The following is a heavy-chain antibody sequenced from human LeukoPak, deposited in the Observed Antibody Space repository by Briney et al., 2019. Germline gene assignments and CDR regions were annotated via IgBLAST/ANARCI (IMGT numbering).Heavy chain of an antibody. CDR3: VSFYETY. V-gene: IGHV3-9*01. J-gene: IGHJ4*02. CDR1: GFTFDDYA. D-gene: IGHD2/OR15-2a*01. CDR2: ISWNSGSI. Sequence: PGRSLRLSCAASGFTFDDYAMRWVRQAPGKGLEWVSGISWNSGSIGYADSVKGRFTISKDNAKNTVYLQMNSLRAEDTAVYYCVSFYETYWGRGTLVTVSS.